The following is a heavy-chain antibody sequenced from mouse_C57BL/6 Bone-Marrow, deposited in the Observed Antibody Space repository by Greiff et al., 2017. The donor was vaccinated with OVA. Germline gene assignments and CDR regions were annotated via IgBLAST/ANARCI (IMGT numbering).Heavy chain of an antibody. CDR1: GYTFTSYW. V-gene: IGHV1-59*01. Sequence: QVQLQQPGAELVRPGTSVTLSCKASGYTFTSYWMHWVKQRPGQGLEWIGVIDPSDSTTNYNQKFKGKATLTVDTSSSTAYMQLSSLTSEDSAVYYCARMKVTTVVAPGFAYWGQGTLVTVSA. D-gene: IGHD1-1*01. CDR3: ARMKVTTVVAPGFAY. CDR2: IDPSDSTT. J-gene: IGHJ3*01.